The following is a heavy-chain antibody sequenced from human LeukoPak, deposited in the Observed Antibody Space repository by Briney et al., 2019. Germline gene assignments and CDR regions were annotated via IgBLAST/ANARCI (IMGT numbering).Heavy chain of an antibody. Sequence: SETLSLTCTISGGSINDYYWSWIRQPAGKGLEWIGYVLYSGTTNYNPSLKSRVSISLDTSKNQFSLKLSSVTAADTAVYYCARAPITVNNWFDPWGQGTLVTVSS. J-gene: IGHJ5*02. CDR1: GGSINDYY. CDR3: ARAPITVNNWFDP. V-gene: IGHV4-59*01. CDR2: VLYSGTT. D-gene: IGHD4-11*01.